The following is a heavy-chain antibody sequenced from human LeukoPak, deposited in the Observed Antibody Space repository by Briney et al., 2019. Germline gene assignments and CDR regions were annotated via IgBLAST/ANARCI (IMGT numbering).Heavy chain of an antibody. V-gene: IGHV4-39*01. CDR1: GGSISSSSYY. CDR3: ARTSLGGAWFDP. Sequence: KPSETLSLTCTVSGGSISSSSYYWGWIRQPPGKGLEWIGSIYYSGSTYYNPSLKSRVTISVDTSKNQFSLKLSSVTAADTAVYYCARTSLGGAWFDPWGQGTLVTVSS. J-gene: IGHJ5*02. CDR2: IYYSGST. D-gene: IGHD3-10*01.